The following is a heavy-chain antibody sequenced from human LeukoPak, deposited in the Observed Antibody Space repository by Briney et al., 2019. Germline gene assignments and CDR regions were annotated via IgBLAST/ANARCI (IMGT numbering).Heavy chain of an antibody. J-gene: IGHJ5*02. CDR1: GFTFSSYG. CDR3: AKGNYWFDP. V-gene: IGHV3-33*06. CDR2: IWYDGSNK. Sequence: GGSLRLSCAASGFTFSSYGMHWVRQAPGKGLEWVAVIWYDGSNKYYADTVKGRFTISRDNSKNTLYLQMNSLRAEDTAVYYCAKGNYWFDPWGRGTLVTVSS.